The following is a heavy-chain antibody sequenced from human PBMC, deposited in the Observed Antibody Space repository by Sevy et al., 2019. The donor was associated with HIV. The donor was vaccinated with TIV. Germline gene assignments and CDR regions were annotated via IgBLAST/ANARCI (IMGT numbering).Heavy chain of an antibody. Sequence: GGSLRLSCAASGFAFSSYTMTWVRQAPGKGLEWVSSITGSSTYINYADSVKGRFTISRDNADKSLYLQMSSLRAEDTAVYYCASRLLEEVYWGQGTLVTVSS. CDR1: GFAFSSYT. J-gene: IGHJ4*02. D-gene: IGHD3-3*01. CDR3: ASRLLEEVY. V-gene: IGHV3-21*01. CDR2: ITGSSTYI.